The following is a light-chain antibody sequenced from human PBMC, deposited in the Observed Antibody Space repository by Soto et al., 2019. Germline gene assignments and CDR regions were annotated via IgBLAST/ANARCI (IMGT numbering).Light chain of an antibody. CDR3: GTWDTSLSAGP. Sequence: QPVLTQPPSVSAAPVQTVTISCSGSSSNIGNNYVYWYQQFPGTAPKLLIYETDKRPSGIPDRFSGSKSGTSATLVITGLQTGDEADYYCGTWDTSLSAGPFGGGTKVTVL. V-gene: IGLV1-51*02. CDR1: SSNIGNNY. CDR2: ETD. J-gene: IGLJ2*01.